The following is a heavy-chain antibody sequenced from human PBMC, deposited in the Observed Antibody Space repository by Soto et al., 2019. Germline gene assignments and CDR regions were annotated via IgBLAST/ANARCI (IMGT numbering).Heavy chain of an antibody. CDR2: INPSGGST. D-gene: IGHD3-22*01. Sequence: GASVKVSCKASGYTFTSYYMHWVRQAPGQGLEWMGIINPSGGSTSYAQKFQGRVTMTTDTSTSTAYMELRSLRSDDTAVYYCARAHSSGYFYWGQGTQVTVSS. V-gene: IGHV1-46*01. CDR1: GYTFTSYY. CDR3: ARAHSSGYFY. J-gene: IGHJ4*02.